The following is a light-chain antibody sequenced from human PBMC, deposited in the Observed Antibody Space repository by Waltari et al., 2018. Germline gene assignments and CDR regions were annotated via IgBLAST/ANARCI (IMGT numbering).Light chain of an antibody. CDR3: SSYTSNISWV. V-gene: IGLV2-14*03. CDR1: SSDIGGYNY. Sequence: QSALAQPASVSGIPGQSISISCTGTSSDIGGYNYVSWYQQHSDKAPKVILYDVTYRPSGISKRFSGSKSGNTASLTIYGLQAEDEAYYYCSSYTSNISWVFGGGTKLTVL. J-gene: IGLJ3*02. CDR2: DVT.